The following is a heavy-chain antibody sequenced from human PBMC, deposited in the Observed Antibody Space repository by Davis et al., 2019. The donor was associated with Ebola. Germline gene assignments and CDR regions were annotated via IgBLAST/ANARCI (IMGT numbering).Heavy chain of an antibody. CDR3: ARQSHHFLSGPRTWFDP. D-gene: IGHD3-3*02. CDR1: VNSVSSYY. J-gene: IGHJ5*02. CDR2: IDPLDGYT. Sequence: GESLKISCQTSVNSVSSYYVNWVRQMPGKGLEWMGRIDPLDGYTNYSPSFQGQVTISADKSTSTAYLQWNSLKASDTAMYYCARQSHHFLSGPRTWFDPWGPGTLVTVSS. V-gene: IGHV5-10-1*04.